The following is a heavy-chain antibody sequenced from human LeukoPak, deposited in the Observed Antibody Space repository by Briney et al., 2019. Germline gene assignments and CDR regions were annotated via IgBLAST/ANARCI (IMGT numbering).Heavy chain of an antibody. CDR3: AREADYCRTFAFDP. V-gene: IGHV3-21*01. CDR2: ISSSSSYI. Sequence: PGGSLRLSCAASGFTFSSYSMNWVRQAPGKGLEWVSSISSSSSYIYYADSVKGRFTISRDNAKNSLYLQMNSLRAEDTAVYYCAREADYCRTFAFDPWGQGTLVTVSS. J-gene: IGHJ5*02. CDR1: GFTFSSYS. D-gene: IGHD4-11*01.